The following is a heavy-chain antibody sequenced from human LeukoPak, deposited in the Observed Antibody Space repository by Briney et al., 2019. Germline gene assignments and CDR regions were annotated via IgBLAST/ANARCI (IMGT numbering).Heavy chain of an antibody. V-gene: IGHV5-51*01. D-gene: IGHD1-26*01. CDR1: GYSFTSYW. CDR3: AKVDSGSYLRAFDI. CDR2: IYPGDSAT. Sequence: EPLKISCKGSGYSFTSYWIGWVRQMPGKGLEWMGIIYPGDSATRNSPSFQGQGTISADKSISTAYLQWSSLKASDTAMYYCAKVDSGSYLRAFDIWGQGTMVTVSS. J-gene: IGHJ3*02.